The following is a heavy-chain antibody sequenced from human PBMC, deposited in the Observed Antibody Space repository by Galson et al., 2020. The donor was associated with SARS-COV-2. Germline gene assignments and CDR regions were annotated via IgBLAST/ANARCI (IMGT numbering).Heavy chain of an antibody. CDR1: GYTFDGFF. CDR3: ARHPGIVVEGGHYSCGMEV. J-gene: IGHJ6*02. Sequence: ASVKVSCKASGYTFDGFFMHWVRQAPGQGLEWMGWINPNTGRTDYAEKFQGRVTVTRDTLIKTAYMELSSLTSDDTAVYYCARHPGIVVEGGHYSCGMEVWGQGTTVTVSS. D-gene: IGHD6-19*01. CDR2: INPNTGRT. V-gene: IGHV1-2*02.